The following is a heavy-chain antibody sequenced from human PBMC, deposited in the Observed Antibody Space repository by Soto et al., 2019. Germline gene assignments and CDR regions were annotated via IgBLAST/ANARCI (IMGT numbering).Heavy chain of an antibody. V-gene: IGHV4-34*01. Sequence: PSETLSLTCAVYGGSFSGYYWSWIRQPPGKGLEWIGEINHSGSTNYNPSLKSRVTVSVDTSKNQFSLKLSSVTAADTAVYYCARGHCSGGSCHIFDYWGQGTLVTVSS. J-gene: IGHJ4*02. CDR2: INHSGST. CDR3: ARGHCSGGSCHIFDY. D-gene: IGHD2-15*01. CDR1: GGSFSGYY.